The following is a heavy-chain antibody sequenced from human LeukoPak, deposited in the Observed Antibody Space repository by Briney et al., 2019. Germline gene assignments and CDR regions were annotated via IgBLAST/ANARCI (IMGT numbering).Heavy chain of an antibody. CDR3: ARRFLEWFPKARWFDP. CDR1: GGSFSGYY. J-gene: IGHJ5*02. Sequence: SETLSLTCAVYGGSFSGYYWSWIRQPPGKGLEWVGEINRSGSTNYNPSLKSRVTISVDTSKNQFSLKLSSVTAADTAVYYCARRFLEWFPKARWFDPWGQGTLVTVSS. D-gene: IGHD3-3*01. CDR2: INRSGST. V-gene: IGHV4-34*01.